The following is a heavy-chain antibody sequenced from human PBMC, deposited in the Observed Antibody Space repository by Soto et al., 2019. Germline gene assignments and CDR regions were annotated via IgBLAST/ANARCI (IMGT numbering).Heavy chain of an antibody. CDR3: AREIAARPAGWFDP. Sequence: QVQLVESGGGVVQPGRSLRLSCAASGFTFSSYGMHWVRQAPGKGLEWVAVIWYDGSNKYYADSVKGRFTISRDNSKNTLYLQMNSLRAEDTAVYYCAREIAARPAGWFDPWGQGTLVTVSS. V-gene: IGHV3-33*01. D-gene: IGHD6-6*01. J-gene: IGHJ5*02. CDR2: IWYDGSNK. CDR1: GFTFSSYG.